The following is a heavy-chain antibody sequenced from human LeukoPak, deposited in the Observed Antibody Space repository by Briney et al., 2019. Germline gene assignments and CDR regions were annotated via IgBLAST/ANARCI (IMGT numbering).Heavy chain of an antibody. CDR3: AKDRGRAVAGSEFDY. CDR1: GFTFSSYG. D-gene: IGHD6-19*01. Sequence: GGTLRLSCAASGFTFSSYGMTWVRQAPGKGLEWVSVISGSGGSTNYADSVKGRFTIPRDNSKNTLYLQMNSLRAEDTAVYYCAKDRGRAVAGSEFDYWGQGTLVTVSS. CDR2: ISGSGGST. V-gene: IGHV3-23*01. J-gene: IGHJ4*02.